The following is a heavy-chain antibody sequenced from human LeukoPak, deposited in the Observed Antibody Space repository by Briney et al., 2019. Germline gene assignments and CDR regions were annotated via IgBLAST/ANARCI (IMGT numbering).Heavy chain of an antibody. V-gene: IGHV3-74*01. CDR1: GFTFSSYY. CDR2: INSDGRST. J-gene: IGHJ6*02. Sequence: PGGSLRLSCAASGFTFSSYYMHWVRQAPGKGLVWVSCINSDGRSTSYADSVKGRFTISRDNAKNTLYLQMNSLRAEDTAVYYCARGNYYGMDVWGQGTTVTVSS. CDR3: ARGNYYGMDV.